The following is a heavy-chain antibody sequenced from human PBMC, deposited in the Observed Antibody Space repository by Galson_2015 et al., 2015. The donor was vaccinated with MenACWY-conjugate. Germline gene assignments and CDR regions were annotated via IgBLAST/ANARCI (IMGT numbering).Heavy chain of an antibody. D-gene: IGHD5-24*01. V-gene: IGHV3-23*01. CDR1: GFTFKSYT. CDR3: ARRVEGRPDF. J-gene: IGHJ4*02. Sequence: SLRLSCAASGFTFKSYTMTWVRQAPGKGLEWVSAIISAGTTYYEDSVRGRFTISRDNSKNTLYVQMDNLRAEDTAVYYCARRVEGRPDFWGLGTLVTVSS. CDR2: IISAGTT.